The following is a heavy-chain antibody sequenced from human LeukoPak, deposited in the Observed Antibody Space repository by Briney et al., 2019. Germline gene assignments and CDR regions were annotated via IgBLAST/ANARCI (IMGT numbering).Heavy chain of an antibody. CDR3: ARTYYYASSGYLY. D-gene: IGHD3-22*01. CDR1: GYTFTGYY. J-gene: IGHJ4*02. Sequence: ASVKVSCKASGYTFTGYYMHWVRQAPGQGLEWMGWINPNSGGTNYAQKFQGRVTMTRDTSISTAYMELSRLRSDDTAVYYCARTYYYASSGYLYWGQGTLVTVSS. CDR2: INPNSGGT. V-gene: IGHV1-2*02.